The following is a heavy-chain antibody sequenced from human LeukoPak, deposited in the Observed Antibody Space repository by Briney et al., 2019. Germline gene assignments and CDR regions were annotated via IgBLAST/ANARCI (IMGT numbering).Heavy chain of an antibody. CDR2: IYYSGGT. D-gene: IGHD2-2*02. CDR1: GASISSGGYY. CDR3: VRAAIPDNWFDP. J-gene: IGHJ5*02. Sequence: SETLSLICTVSGASISSGGYYWSWIRQHPGKGLEWIGYIYYSGGTYYNPSLKSRVSVSVDTSKNQFSLKLSSVTAADTAVYFCVRAAIPDNWFDPWGQGTLVTVSS. V-gene: IGHV4-31*03.